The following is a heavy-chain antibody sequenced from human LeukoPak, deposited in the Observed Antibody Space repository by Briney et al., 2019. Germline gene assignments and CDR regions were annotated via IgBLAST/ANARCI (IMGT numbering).Heavy chain of an antibody. J-gene: IGHJ4*02. Sequence: PGGSLTLSCAASGFTFSSYAMHWVRQAPGKGLEWVAVISYDGSNKYYADSVKGRFTISRDHSKNTLYLQMNSLRAEDTAVYYCARDLDSSSWLIGYWGQGALVTVSS. CDR1: GFTFSSYA. CDR3: ARDLDSSSWLIGY. CDR2: ISYDGSNK. D-gene: IGHD6-13*01. V-gene: IGHV3-30*04.